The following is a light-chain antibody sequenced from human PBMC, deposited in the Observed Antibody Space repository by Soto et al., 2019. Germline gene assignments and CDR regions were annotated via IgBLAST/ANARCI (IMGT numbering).Light chain of an antibody. CDR3: QHYGSSPRYT. V-gene: IGKV3-20*01. J-gene: IGKJ2*01. Sequence: EIVLTQSPGTLSLSPGERATLSCRASQSVSSSYLAWYQQKPGQAPRLLIYGASSRATGIPDRFSGSGSGTDFTLTISRLEPEDFAVYYCQHYGSSPRYTFGQRTKLEIK. CDR2: GAS. CDR1: QSVSSSY.